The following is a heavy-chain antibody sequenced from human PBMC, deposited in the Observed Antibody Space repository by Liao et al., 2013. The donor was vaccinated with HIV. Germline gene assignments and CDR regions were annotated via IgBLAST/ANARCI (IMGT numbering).Heavy chain of an antibody. D-gene: IGHD1-26*01. Sequence: QVQLQESGPGLVKPSETLSLTCTVSGDSISSYYWSWIRQPPGKGLEWIGYIYYSGSTTYNPSLKSRVTISVDTSKNQFSLKLSSVTAADTAVFYCARLRAYRDTFDIWGQGTMVTVSS. J-gene: IGHJ3*02. CDR2: IYYSGST. CDR3: ARLRAYRDTFDI. V-gene: IGHV4-59*01. CDR1: GDSISSYY.